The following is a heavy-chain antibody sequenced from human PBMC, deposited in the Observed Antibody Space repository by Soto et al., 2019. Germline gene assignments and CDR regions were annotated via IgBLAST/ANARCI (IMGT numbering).Heavy chain of an antibody. CDR2: IIPIFGTA. Sequence: QVQLVQSGAEVKKPGSSVKVSCKASGGTFSSYAISWVRQAPGQGLEWMGGIIPIFGTANYAQKFQGRVTITADASTSTAYVELRSLRYEDMAVYYCAWAVVTAMDWYFDLWGRGSLVTVSS. J-gene: IGHJ2*01. CDR1: GGTFSSYA. CDR3: AWAVVTAMDWYFDL. D-gene: IGHD2-21*02. V-gene: IGHV1-69*12.